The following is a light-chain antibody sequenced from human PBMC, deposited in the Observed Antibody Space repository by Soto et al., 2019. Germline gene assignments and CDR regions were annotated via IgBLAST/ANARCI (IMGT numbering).Light chain of an antibody. CDR1: QSFSTW. CDR2: DVS. J-gene: IGKJ4*01. V-gene: IGKV1-5*01. CDR3: QQYYSYPLT. Sequence: DIQMTQSPSTLSASVGDRVTITCRASQSFSTWLAWYQQKPGRAPNLLIYDVSSLESGVPSRFSGSGSGTEFTLTISSLQPDDFATSYCQQYYSYPLTFGGGTTMEIK.